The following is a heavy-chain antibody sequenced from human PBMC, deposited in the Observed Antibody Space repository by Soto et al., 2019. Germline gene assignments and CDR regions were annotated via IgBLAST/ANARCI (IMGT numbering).Heavy chain of an antibody. Sequence: SETLSLTCTVSGGSISSSSYYWGWIRQPPGKGLEWIGSIYYSGSTYYNPSLKSRVTISVDTSKNQFSLKLSSVTAADTAVYYCASAITFGGVIVISNWFDPWGQGTLVTVSS. V-gene: IGHV4-39*01. CDR1: GGSISSSSYY. J-gene: IGHJ5*02. CDR2: IYYSGST. CDR3: ASAITFGGVIVISNWFDP. D-gene: IGHD3-16*02.